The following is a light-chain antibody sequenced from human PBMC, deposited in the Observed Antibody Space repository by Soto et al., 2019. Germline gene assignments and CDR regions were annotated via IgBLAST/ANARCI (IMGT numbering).Light chain of an antibody. CDR3: AAWDDSLNGVV. CDR1: SSNIGSKT. V-gene: IGLV1-44*01. Sequence: QSVLTQPPSASGTPGQRVTISCSGSSSNIGSKTVNWYQQLPGTAPKLLIYNNNQRASGVPDRFSGSKSGTSASLAISGLQSEDEADYYCAAWDDSLNGVVIGGGTKLTVL. J-gene: IGLJ2*01. CDR2: NNN.